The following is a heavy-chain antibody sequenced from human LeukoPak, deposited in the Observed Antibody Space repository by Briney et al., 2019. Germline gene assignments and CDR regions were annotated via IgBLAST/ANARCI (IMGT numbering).Heavy chain of an antibody. J-gene: IGHJ4*02. CDR1: GFTFSSYW. CDR3: AKGNGYSYGRYYFDY. V-gene: IGHV3-7*03. D-gene: IGHD5-18*01. Sequence: GGSLRLSCADSGFTFSSYWMSWVRQAPGKGLEGGANIKQDGSEKYYVDSVKGGFTIYRDNDKNTLYLQVNSLRAEDTAVYYCAKGNGYSYGRYYFDYWGQGTLVTVSS. CDR2: IKQDGSEK.